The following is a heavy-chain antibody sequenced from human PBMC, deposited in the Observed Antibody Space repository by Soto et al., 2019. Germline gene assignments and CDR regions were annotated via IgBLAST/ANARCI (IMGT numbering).Heavy chain of an antibody. CDR1: GFTFSSYG. Sequence: GGSLRLSCAASGFTFSSYGMHWVRQAPGKGLEWVAVIWYDGSNKYYADSVKGRFTISRDNSKNTLYLQMNSLRAEDTAVYYCARRITIFGARKAFDPWGEGTLVTVSS. V-gene: IGHV3-33*01. CDR2: IWYDGSNK. D-gene: IGHD3-3*01. J-gene: IGHJ5*02. CDR3: ARRITIFGARKAFDP.